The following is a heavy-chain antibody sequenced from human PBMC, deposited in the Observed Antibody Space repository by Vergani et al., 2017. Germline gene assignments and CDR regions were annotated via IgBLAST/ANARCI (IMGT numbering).Heavy chain of an antibody. V-gene: IGHV1-69*01. J-gene: IGHJ6*03. D-gene: IGHD3-3*01. CDR3: AREAGFLEWQQYYYYYYMDV. CDR2: IIPIFGTA. Sequence: QVQLVQSGAEVKKPGSSVKVSCKASGGTFSSYAISWVRQAPGQGLEWMGGIIPIFGTANYAQKFQGRVTITADESTSTAYMELSSLRSEDTAVYYCAREAGFLEWQQYYYYYYMDVWGKGTTVTVSS. CDR1: GGTFSSYA.